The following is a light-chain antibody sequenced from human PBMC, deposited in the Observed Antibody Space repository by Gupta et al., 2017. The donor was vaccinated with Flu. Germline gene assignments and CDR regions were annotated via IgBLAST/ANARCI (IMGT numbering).Light chain of an antibody. V-gene: IGKV3-15*01. CDR2: GAS. Sequence: EIVMTQSPATLSVSPGERATLSCRASESVSSNLAWYQQKPGQAPRLLIYGASTRDTGIPARFSGSGSGTEFSLTISSLQSEDFAVYYCQQYYKWPPITFGQGTRLEIK. CDR3: QQYYKWPPIT. J-gene: IGKJ5*01. CDR1: ESVSSN.